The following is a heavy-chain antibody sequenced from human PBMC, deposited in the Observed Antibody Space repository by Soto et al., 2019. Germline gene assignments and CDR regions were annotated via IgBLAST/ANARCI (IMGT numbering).Heavy chain of an antibody. CDR1: GYTXTELA. D-gene: IGHD2-21*02. CDR2: FDPEGSDT. V-gene: IGHV1-24*01. CDR3: ATMGFCGPGCYSFDY. Sequence: SXKVSFTVSGYTXTELAIHWVRQAPGKGFEWMGGFDPEGSDTIYAQKFQVRVTMTSDTSTDKAYMELESMTSQDTAFSYCATMGFCGPGCYSFDYWGQGTLGTVSS. J-gene: IGHJ4*02.